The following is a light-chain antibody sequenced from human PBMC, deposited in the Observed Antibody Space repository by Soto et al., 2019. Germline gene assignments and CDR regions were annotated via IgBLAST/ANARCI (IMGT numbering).Light chain of an antibody. Sequence: EIVMTQSPATLSVSPVERATLSCRASQSVSGSLAWYQQKPGQAPRLLIYAASTRATGIPARFSGSGSGTEFTLTISSLQSEDFAIYYCQHYHNWPLFGPGTKVDIK. CDR1: QSVSGS. CDR2: AAS. CDR3: QHYHNWPL. V-gene: IGKV3-15*01. J-gene: IGKJ3*01.